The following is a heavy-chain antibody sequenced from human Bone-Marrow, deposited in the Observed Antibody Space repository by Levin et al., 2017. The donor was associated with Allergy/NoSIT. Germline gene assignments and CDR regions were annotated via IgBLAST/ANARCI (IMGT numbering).Heavy chain of an antibody. Sequence: GGSLRLSCTVSGFTFSIYSINWVRQAPGKGLEWVSSISSSGSDMYYVDSVKGRFTISRDNAKNSLTLQMNSLRAEDTAVYHCARGIIGDVRVAHKEAFDIWGQGTMVSVSS. CDR3: ARGIIGDVRVAHKEAFDI. CDR2: ISSSGSDM. V-gene: IGHV3-21*01. D-gene: IGHD2-8*02. J-gene: IGHJ3*02. CDR1: GFTFSIYS.